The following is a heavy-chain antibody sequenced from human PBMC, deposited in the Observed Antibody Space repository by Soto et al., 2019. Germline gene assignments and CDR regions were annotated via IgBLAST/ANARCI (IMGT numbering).Heavy chain of an antibody. CDR2: IIPIFGTA. CDR3: ATPTPLRGAMITNINFDF. Sequence: SVKVSCKASGGTFSSYAISWVRQAPGQGLEWMGGIIPIFGTANYAQKFQGRVTITADKSTSTAYMELSSLRSDDTAVYYCATPTPLRGAMITNINFDFWGQGTPVTVSS. V-gene: IGHV1-69*06. CDR1: GGTFSSYA. D-gene: IGHD3-10*01. J-gene: IGHJ4*02.